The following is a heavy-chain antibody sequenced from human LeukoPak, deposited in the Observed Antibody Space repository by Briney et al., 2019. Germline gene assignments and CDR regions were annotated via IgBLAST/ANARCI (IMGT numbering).Heavy chain of an antibody. J-gene: IGHJ6*03. CDR2: IYYSGST. D-gene: IGHD1-26*01. CDR1: GGSISSSSYY. Sequence: SETLSLTCTVSGGSISSSSYYWGWIRQPPGKGLEWIGSIYYSGSTYYNPSLKSRVTISVDTSKNQFSLKLSSVTAADTAVYYCARHGRTQYYYYYMDVWGKGTTVTVSS. V-gene: IGHV4-39*01. CDR3: ARHGRTQYYYYYMDV.